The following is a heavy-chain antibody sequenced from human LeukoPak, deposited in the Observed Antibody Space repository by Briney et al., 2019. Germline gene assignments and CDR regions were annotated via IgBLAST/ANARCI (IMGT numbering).Heavy chain of an antibody. V-gene: IGHV3-23*01. Sequence: GGSLRLSCAASGFTFSSYGMSWVRQAPGKGLEWVSAIIGSGGSTYYADSVKGRFTISRDNSKNTLYLQMNSLRAEDTAVYYCAKGGRGWLVDIWGQGTMVTVSS. J-gene: IGHJ3*02. D-gene: IGHD3-22*01. CDR3: AKGGRGWLVDI. CDR1: GFTFSSYG. CDR2: IIGSGGST.